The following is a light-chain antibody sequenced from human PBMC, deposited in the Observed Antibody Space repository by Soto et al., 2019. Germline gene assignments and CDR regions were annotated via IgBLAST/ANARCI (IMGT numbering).Light chain of an antibody. CDR1: SSDVGVYDY. CDR3: CSYAGSYTYV. Sequence: LTQPRSVSGSPGQSVTLSCTGTSSDVGVYDYVSWYQQHPGKAPKLMIYDVSKRPSGVPDRFSGAKSGNTASLTISGLQAEDEADYYCCSYAGSYTYVFGSGTKVTVL. CDR2: DVS. J-gene: IGLJ1*01. V-gene: IGLV2-11*01.